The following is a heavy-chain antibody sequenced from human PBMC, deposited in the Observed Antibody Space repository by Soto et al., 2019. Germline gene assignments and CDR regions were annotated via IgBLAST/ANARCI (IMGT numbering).Heavy chain of an antibody. V-gene: IGHV1-69*13. Sequence: SVKVSCKASGGTFSSYAISWVRQAPGQGLEWMGGIIPIFGTANYAQKFQGGATITADESTSTAYMELSSLRSEDTAVYYCARGDIVVVPAATPYYYGMDVWGQGTTVTVSS. CDR1: GGTFSSYA. CDR2: IIPIFGTA. D-gene: IGHD2-2*01. CDR3: ARGDIVVVPAATPYYYGMDV. J-gene: IGHJ6*02.